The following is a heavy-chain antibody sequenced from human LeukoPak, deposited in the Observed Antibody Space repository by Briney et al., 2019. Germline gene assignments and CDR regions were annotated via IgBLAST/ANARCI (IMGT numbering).Heavy chain of an antibody. D-gene: IGHD3/OR15-3a*01. CDR2: ISNSGGNT. CDR3: AKRAVVIRFILVGFHNEAYYFES. J-gene: IGHJ4*02. CDR1: GFTFINYG. V-gene: IGHV3-23*01. Sequence: PGGSLRLSCAVSGFTFINYGMNWVRQAPGKGLEWVACISNSGGNTKYADSVKGRFTISRDNPKNTLYLQMNSLRAEHTAVYFCAKRAVVIRFILVGFHNEAYYFESWGQGALVTVSS.